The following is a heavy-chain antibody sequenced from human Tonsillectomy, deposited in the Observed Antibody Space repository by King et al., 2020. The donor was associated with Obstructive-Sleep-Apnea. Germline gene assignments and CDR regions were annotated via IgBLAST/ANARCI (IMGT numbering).Heavy chain of an antibody. CDR2: ISWNSGSI. D-gene: IGHD3-10*01. J-gene: IGHJ5*02. Sequence: VQLVESGGGLVQPGRSLRLSCAASGFTFDDYAMHWVRHAPGKGLEWVSGISWNSGSIGYADSVKGRFTISRDNAKNSLYLQMNSLRAEDTALYYCAKDGARITMVRGVITNWFDPWGQGTLVTVSS. CDR3: AKDGARITMVRGVITNWFDP. CDR1: GFTFDDYA. V-gene: IGHV3-9*01.